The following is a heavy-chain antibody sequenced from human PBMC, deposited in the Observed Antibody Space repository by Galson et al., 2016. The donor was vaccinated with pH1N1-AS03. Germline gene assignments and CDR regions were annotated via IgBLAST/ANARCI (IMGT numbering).Heavy chain of an antibody. J-gene: IGHJ4*02. CDR1: GFTISKYG. CDR2: IWNDGGTT. V-gene: IGHV3-33*01. CDR3: TRSAPRGGHEPFDF. D-gene: IGHD5-12*01. Sequence: SLRLSCAASGFTISKYGMHWVRQAPGKGLEWMAIIWNDGGTTHYADSVKGRFTISRDNSKNTLYLQMNSLRGEDTAVYFCTRSAPRGGHEPFDFWGQGTLVTVSP.